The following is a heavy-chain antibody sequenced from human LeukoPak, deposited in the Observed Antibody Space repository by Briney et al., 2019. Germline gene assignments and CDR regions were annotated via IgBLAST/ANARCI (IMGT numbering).Heavy chain of an antibody. D-gene: IGHD4-17*01. J-gene: IGHJ1*01. CDR1: GGSIS. CDR3: ARASVAPGDS. CDR2: LSYSGST. Sequence: PSETLSLTCTVSGGSISWSWIRQPPGKGLEWIGYLSYSGSTNYNPSLRSRVTMSLDTSKNHFSLNLPSVTAADTAVYSCARASVAPGDSWVQGALVAVCS. V-gene: IGHV4-59*08.